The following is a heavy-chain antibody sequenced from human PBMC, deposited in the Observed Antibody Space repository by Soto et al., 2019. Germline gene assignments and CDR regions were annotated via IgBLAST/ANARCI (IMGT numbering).Heavy chain of an antibody. CDR3: ARRSKVSYYGVDV. CDR1: GFTFSSYE. CDR2: ISYDGSKN. J-gene: IGHJ6*02. Sequence: QEQLVESGGGVVQPGRSLRLSCAASGFTFSSYEMHWVRQAPGKGLEWVAFISYDGSKNYYADSVKGRFTMSRDNSKNMLYLQMNSLRAEDTAVYYCARRSKVSYYGVDVWGQGTTVTVSS. D-gene: IGHD2-8*01. V-gene: IGHV3-30*04.